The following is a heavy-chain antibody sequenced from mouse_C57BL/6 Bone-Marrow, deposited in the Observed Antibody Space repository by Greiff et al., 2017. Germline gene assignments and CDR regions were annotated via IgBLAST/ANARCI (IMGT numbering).Heavy chain of an antibody. CDR3: SRQVTTVLATKYFDV. CDR1: GFTFSRYT. V-gene: IGHV5-9*01. CDR2: ISGGGGNT. J-gene: IGHJ1*03. Sequence: EVQVVESGGGLVKPGGSLKLSCAASGFTFSRYTMSWVRQTPEKRLQWVAAISGGGGNTYYPDSVKGRFTISRDNDKNILYLQMSSLRSEDTALYYCSRQVTTVLATKYFDVWGTGTTVTVSS. D-gene: IGHD1-1*01.